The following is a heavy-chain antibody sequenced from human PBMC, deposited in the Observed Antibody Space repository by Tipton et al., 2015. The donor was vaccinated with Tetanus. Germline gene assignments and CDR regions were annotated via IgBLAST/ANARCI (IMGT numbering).Heavy chain of an antibody. CDR1: GFSFSSYG. V-gene: IGHV3-30*18. CDR3: AKWRFGASSPGFAFDG. Sequence: SLRLSCVASGFSFSSYGMHWVRQAPGKGLEWVSFISYYGTNEKYADSVKGRFTISRDNSKNTLYLQMDSLRPDDTAVYYCAKWRFGASSPGFAFDGWGQGTLVTVSS. CDR2: ISYYGTNE. J-gene: IGHJ4*02. D-gene: IGHD4/OR15-4a*01.